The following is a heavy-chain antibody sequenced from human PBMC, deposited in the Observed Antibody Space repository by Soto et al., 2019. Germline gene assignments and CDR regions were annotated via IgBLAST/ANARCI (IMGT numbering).Heavy chain of an antibody. CDR3: ERGRLTTGPVWFDY. Sequence: ASVKVSCKASGYTFTSYDIDWVRQATGQGLEWMGWMNPNSGNTGYAQKFQGRVTMTRNTSISTAYMELSSLRSEDTAVYYCERGRLTTGPVWFDYWGQGTLVTVSS. J-gene: IGHJ4*02. CDR2: MNPNSGNT. V-gene: IGHV1-8*01. D-gene: IGHD4-17*01. CDR1: GYTFTSYD.